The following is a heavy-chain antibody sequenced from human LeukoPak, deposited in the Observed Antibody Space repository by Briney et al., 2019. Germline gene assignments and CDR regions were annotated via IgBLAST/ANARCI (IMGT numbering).Heavy chain of an antibody. CDR1: GYTFTSYY. J-gene: IGHJ5*02. CDR3: ARDLHSNMVRGVIPWFDP. Sequence: ASVKVSCKASGYTFTSYYMHWVRQAPGQGLEWMGIINPSGGSTSYAQKFQGRVTMTRDTSTSTVYMELSSLRSEDTAVYYCARDLHSNMVRGVIPWFDPWGQGTLVTVSS. CDR2: INPSGGST. V-gene: IGHV1-46*01. D-gene: IGHD3-10*01.